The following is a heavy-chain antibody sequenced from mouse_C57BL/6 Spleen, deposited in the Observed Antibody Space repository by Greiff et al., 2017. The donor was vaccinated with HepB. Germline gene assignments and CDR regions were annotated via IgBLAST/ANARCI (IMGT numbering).Heavy chain of an antibody. CDR2: IDPSDSYT. J-gene: IGHJ2*01. CDR1: GYTFTSYW. CDR3: ARGGNPYYFDY. V-gene: IGHV1-69*01. D-gene: IGHD2-1*01. Sequence: VQLQQPGAELVMPGASVKLSCKASGYTFTSYWMHWVKQRPGQGLEWIGEIDPSDSYTNYNQKFKGKSTLTVDKSSSTAYMQLSGLTSEDSAVYYCARGGNPYYFDYWGQGTTRTVSS.